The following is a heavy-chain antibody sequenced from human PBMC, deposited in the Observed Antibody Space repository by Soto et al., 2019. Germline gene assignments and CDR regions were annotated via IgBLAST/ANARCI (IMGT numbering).Heavy chain of an antibody. Sequence: EVHVRESGGGLVQPGGSLRLSCAASGFTFSNYAMNWDRQAPGKGLEWVSGISATGVKTYSADSVKGRFTMSRDNSKDTVYLEMNSLRAEDTAVYYCTKSRSAMIYYFDFWGLGALVTVSS. CDR2: ISATGVKT. J-gene: IGHJ4*02. D-gene: IGHD3-22*01. CDR1: GFTFSNYA. CDR3: TKSRSAMIYYFDF. V-gene: IGHV3-23*01.